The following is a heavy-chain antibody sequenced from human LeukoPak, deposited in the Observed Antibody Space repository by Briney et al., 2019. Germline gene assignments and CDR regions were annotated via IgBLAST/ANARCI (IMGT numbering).Heavy chain of an antibody. D-gene: IGHD3-22*01. CDR1: GGSISSSSYY. CDR2: IYYSGST. CDR3: ARLSFYYDSSGYYGEYDY. Sequence: KASETLPLTCTVSGGSISSSSYYWGWIRQPPGKGLEWIGSIYYSGSTYYNPSLKSRVTISVDTSKNQFSLKLSSVTAADTAVYYCARLSFYYDSSGYYGEYDYWGQGTLVTVSS. V-gene: IGHV4-39*01. J-gene: IGHJ4*02.